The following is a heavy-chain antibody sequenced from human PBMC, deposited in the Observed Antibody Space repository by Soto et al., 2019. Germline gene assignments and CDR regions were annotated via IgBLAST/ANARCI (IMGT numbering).Heavy chain of an antibody. CDR3: AKDSSYGSHDFDY. Sequence: QVQLVESGGGVVQPGRSLRLSCAASGFTFSSYGMHWVRQAPGKGLEGVAVISYDGSNKYYADSVKGRFTISRDNSKNTLYLQMNSLRAEDTAVYYCAKDSSYGSHDFDYWGQGTLVTVSS. CDR2: ISYDGSNK. V-gene: IGHV3-30*18. D-gene: IGHD5-18*01. CDR1: GFTFSSYG. J-gene: IGHJ4*02.